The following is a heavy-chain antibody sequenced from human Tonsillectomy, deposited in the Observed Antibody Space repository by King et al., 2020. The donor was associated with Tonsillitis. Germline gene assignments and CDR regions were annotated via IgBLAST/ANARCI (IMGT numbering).Heavy chain of an antibody. CDR2: INSDGSST. D-gene: IGHD6-13*01. Sequence: VQLVESGGGLVQPGGSLRLSCAGTGYIFSNYWMHWVRQAPGKGLVWVSRINSDGSSTSYADSVKGRFTISRDNAKNTLYLKMNSLRAEDTAVYYCARIHGYSSSWYVSWGQGTLVTVSS. V-gene: IGHV3-74*02. CDR3: ARIHGYSSSWYVS. J-gene: IGHJ5*02. CDR1: GYIFSNYW.